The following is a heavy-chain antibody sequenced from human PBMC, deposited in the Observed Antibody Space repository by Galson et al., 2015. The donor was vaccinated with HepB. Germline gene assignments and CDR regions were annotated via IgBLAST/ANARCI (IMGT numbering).Heavy chain of an antibody. CDR2: IIPIFGTA. Sequence: SVKVSCKASGGTFSSYAISWVRQAPGQGLEWMGGIIPIFGTANYAQKFQGRVTITADESTSTAYMELSSLRSEDTAVYYCARRVIEDYYFDYWGQGTLVTVSS. V-gene: IGHV1-69*13. J-gene: IGHJ4*02. CDR1: GGTFSSYA. D-gene: IGHD3-16*02. CDR3: ARRVIEDYYFDY.